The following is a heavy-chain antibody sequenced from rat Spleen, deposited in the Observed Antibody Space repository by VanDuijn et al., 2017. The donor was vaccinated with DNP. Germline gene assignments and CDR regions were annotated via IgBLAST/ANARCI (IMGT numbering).Heavy chain of an antibody. J-gene: IGHJ2*01. V-gene: IGHV4-2*01. Sequence: EVKLVESGGGLVQPGRSLKLSCAASGFNFNDYWMGWVRQAPGKGLEWIGQINKDSSTITYIPSLKDKFTISRDNDQNTLYLQMSKLGSEDTAIYYRARGPNYGGYADYFDYWGQGVMVTVSS. CDR3: ARGPNYGGYADYFDY. CDR1: GFNFNDYW. CDR2: INKDSSTI. D-gene: IGHD1-11*01.